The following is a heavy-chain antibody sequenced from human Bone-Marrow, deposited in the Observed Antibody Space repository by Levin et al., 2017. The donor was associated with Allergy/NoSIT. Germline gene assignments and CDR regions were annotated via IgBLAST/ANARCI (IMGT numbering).Heavy chain of an antibody. CDR1: GFTFSNYG. CDR2: ISHDENYK. CDR3: ATDGDTYFDY. Sequence: GESLKISCAASGFTFSNYGMHWVRQAPANGLEWVAVISHDENYKDYADSAKGRFTISRDNSKNTLSLHMNSLRAEDTAMYYCATDGDTYFDYWGQGILVTVSS. D-gene: IGHD3-9*01. V-gene: IGHV3-33*01. J-gene: IGHJ4*02.